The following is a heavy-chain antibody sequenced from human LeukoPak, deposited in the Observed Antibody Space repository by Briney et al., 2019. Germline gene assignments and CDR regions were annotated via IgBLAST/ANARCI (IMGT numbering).Heavy chain of an antibody. Sequence: GGSLRLSCVGSGFTFSSYGMNWVRQAPGKGLEWVSSISTSSSYIYYSDSLKGRFTISRDNARNSLYLQMNSLRAEDTAVYYCEVPAAKRDYWGQGTLVTVSS. CDR2: ISTSSSYI. CDR3: EVPAAKRDY. CDR1: GFTFSSYG. J-gene: IGHJ4*02. D-gene: IGHD2-2*01. V-gene: IGHV3-21*01.